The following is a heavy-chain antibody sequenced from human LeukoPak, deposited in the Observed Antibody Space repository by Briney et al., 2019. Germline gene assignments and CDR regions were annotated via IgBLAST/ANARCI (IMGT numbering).Heavy chain of an antibody. CDR3: MAYNWSDP. CDR2: IRSKANSYAT. CDR1: GFTFSGSA. J-gene: IGHJ5*02. Sequence: GGSLKLSCAASGFTFSGSAMHWVRQASGKGLEWVGRIRSKANSYATAYAASVKGRFTISRDDSKNTAYLQMNSLKTKDTAVYYCMAYNWSDPWGQGTLVAVSS. V-gene: IGHV3-73*01.